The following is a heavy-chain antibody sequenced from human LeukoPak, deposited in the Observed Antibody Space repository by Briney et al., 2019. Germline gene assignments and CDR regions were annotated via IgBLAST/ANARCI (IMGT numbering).Heavy chain of an antibody. J-gene: IGHJ4*02. CDR3: ATDPGPRGYCSGGTCYSRHFDY. CDR2: IKTKADGGTT. V-gene: IGHV3-15*01. CDR1: GFTFSNAW. D-gene: IGHD2-15*01. Sequence: GGSLRLSCAASGFTFSNAWMSWVRQAPGKGLEWVGRIKTKADGGTTDYAAPVKGRFTISRDDSKTTLFLQMNSLKTEDTAVYYCATDPGPRGYCSGGTCYSRHFDYWGQGTLVTVSS.